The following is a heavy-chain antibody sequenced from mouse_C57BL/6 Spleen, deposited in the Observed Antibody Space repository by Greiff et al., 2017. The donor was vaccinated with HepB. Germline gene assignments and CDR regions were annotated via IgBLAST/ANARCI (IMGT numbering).Heavy chain of an antibody. Sequence: QVQLKESGAELVRPGASVKLSCKASGYTFTDYYINWVKQRPGQGLEWIARIYPGSGNTYYNEKFKGKATLTAEKSSSTAYMQLSSLTSEDSAVYFCARTGFLYFDYWGQGTTLTVSS. CDR1: GYTFTDYY. CDR2: IYPGSGNT. CDR3: ARTGFLYFDY. J-gene: IGHJ2*01. V-gene: IGHV1-76*01.